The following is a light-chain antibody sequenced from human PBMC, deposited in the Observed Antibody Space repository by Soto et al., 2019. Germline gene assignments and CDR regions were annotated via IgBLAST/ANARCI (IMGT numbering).Light chain of an antibody. CDR3: HQFGDSPQT. J-gene: IGKJ1*01. Sequence: EIVLTQSPGTLSLSPGDRATLSCRASQSLSVSYIAWYHQKPGQAPRLLIYSTSTRAAGIPDRFTGRGSGTTFTLAISRLEHADVSVSYCHQFGDSPQTFGQGTKVEV. CDR1: QSLSVSY. CDR2: STS. V-gene: IGKV3-20*01.